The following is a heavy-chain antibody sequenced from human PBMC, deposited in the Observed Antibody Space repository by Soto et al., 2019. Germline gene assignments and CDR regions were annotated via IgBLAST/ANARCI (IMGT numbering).Heavy chain of an antibody. V-gene: IGHV3-48*01. CDR3: ARDRSWAFDY. J-gene: IGHJ4*02. CDR1: GFTFSDFS. CDR2: ISRDGGAI. D-gene: IGHD7-27*01. Sequence: PGGSLRLSCPASGFTFSDFSMNWFRQAPGKGLEWLSYISRDGGAIYYADSVKGRFTISRDNAKDSLYLQMNSLRAEDTAVYYCARDRSWAFDYWGQGTLVTVSS.